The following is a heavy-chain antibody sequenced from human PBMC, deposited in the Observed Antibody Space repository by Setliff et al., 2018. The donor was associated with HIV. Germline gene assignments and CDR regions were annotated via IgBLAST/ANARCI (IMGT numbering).Heavy chain of an antibody. CDR2: IIHSGGT. D-gene: IGHD2-15*01. CDR1: GGSFSGYY. Sequence: SETLSLTCAVYGGSFSGYYWTWIRQPPGRGLEWIGEIIHSGGTNYKRSLKSRVTISVDTSKNQFSLNLSSVTAADTAVYYCARGGLGVVGAIDYWSQGTLVTLSS. CDR3: ARGGLGVVGAIDY. V-gene: IGHV4-34*01. J-gene: IGHJ4*02.